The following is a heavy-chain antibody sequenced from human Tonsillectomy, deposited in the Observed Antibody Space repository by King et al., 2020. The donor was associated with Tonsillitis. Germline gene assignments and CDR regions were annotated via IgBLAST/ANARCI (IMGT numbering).Heavy chain of an antibody. CDR1: GGSISSSSYY. V-gene: IGHV4-39*01. J-gene: IGHJ5*02. CDR2: IYYSGST. Sequence: QLQESGPGLVKPSETLSLTCIVSGGSISSSSYYWGWIRQPPGKGLEWIGSIYYSGSTYYNPSLKSRVTISIDTSKNQFSLKLSSVTAADTAVYYCASRSSSWYVFPWGQGTLVTVSS. D-gene: IGHD6-13*01. CDR3: ASRSSSWYVFP.